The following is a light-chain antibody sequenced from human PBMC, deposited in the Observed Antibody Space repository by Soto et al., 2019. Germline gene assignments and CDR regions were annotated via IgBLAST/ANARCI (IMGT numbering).Light chain of an antibody. J-gene: IGLJ3*02. Sequence: QSALTQPASVSGSPGQSITISCTGTSSDVGGYNYVSWYQQHPGKAPKLMIYEVTNRPSGVSNRFSGSRSGNTASLTISGLKAEDEAYYYCKAYTPINPWVFGRATKVTVL. V-gene: IGLV2-14*01. CDR2: EVT. CDR3: KAYTPINPWV. CDR1: SSDVGGYNY.